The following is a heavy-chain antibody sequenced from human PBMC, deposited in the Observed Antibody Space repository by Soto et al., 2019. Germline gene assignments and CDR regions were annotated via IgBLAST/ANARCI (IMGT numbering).Heavy chain of an antibody. D-gene: IGHD3-10*01. J-gene: IGHJ6*02. CDR2: INPSGGST. CDR1: GYTFTSYY. Sequence: ASVKVSCKASGYTFTSYYMHWVRQAPGQGLEWMGIINPSGGSTGYAQKFQGRVTMTRDTSTSTVYMELSSLRSEDTAVYYCVGSYYGSGSYYNDKVKYYGMDVWGQGTTVTVSS. V-gene: IGHV1-46*01. CDR3: VGSYYGSGSYYNDKVKYYGMDV.